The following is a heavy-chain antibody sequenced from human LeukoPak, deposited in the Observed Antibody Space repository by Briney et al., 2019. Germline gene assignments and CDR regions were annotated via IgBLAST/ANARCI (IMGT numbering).Heavy chain of an antibody. V-gene: IGHV3-23*01. CDR2: ISGGGYST. Sequence: GGSLRLSCAASGFTFSSYAMSWVRQAPGKGLEWVSVISGGGYSTYYAASVKGRFTISRDNSKNTLYLQMNSLRAEDTAVYYCAKGPSDIVISYYGMDVWGQGTTVTVSS. CDR3: AKGPSDIVISYYGMDV. CDR1: GFTFSSYA. D-gene: IGHD5-12*01. J-gene: IGHJ6*02.